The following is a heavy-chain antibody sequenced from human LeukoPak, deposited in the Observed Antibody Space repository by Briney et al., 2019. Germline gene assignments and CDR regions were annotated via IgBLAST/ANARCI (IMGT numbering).Heavy chain of an antibody. V-gene: IGHV4-39*01. J-gene: IGHJ5*02. D-gene: IGHD2-15*01. CDR1: GASISDSDFF. CDR2: IYYSGNT. CDR3: ATAVGYCSGGSCYGWFDP. Sequence: SETLSLTCTVSGASISDSDFFWAWVRQPPGKGLEWIGSIYYSGNTYYNPSLKSRVTISVDTSRNQFSLKLSSVTAADTAVYYCATAVGYCSGGSCYGWFDPWGQGTLVTVSS.